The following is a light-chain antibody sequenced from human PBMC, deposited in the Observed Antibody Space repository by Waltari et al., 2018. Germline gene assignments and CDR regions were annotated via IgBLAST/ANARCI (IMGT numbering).Light chain of an antibody. V-gene: IGKV4-1*01. CDR1: QTISYSSNNKNY. Sequence: DIVMTQSPDSLAVSLGERATINCKSSQTISYSSNNKNYLAWYQKKPGQPPRLLISWASSRESGVPDRFSGSGSGTDFTLTISSLQVEDVAIYYCHQYYSVPLTFGQGTKVGIK. J-gene: IGKJ1*01. CDR2: WAS. CDR3: HQYYSVPLT.